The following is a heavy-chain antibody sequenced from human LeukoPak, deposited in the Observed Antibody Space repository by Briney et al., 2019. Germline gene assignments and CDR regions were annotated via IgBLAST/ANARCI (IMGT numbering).Heavy chain of an antibody. J-gene: IGHJ4*02. CDR3: ARDHLQANDY. V-gene: IGHV1-8*01. Sequence: ASVKVSCKASGYTFTSYDINWVRQATGQGPEWMGWMSPNSGNTGCAQKFQGRVTMTRDTSISTAYMELSRLRSDDTAVYYCARDHLQANDYWGQGTLVTVSS. CDR2: MSPNSGNT. CDR1: GYTFTSYD. D-gene: IGHD5-24*01.